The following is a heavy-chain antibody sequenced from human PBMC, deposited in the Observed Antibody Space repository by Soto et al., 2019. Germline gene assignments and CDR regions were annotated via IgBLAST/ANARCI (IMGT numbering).Heavy chain of an antibody. J-gene: IGHJ4*02. CDR1: GASISSGGYS. Sequence: QVQLQESGPGLVKPSQTLSLTCTVSGASISSGGYSWSWIRQHPGKGLEWIGYISNSGTPYSNPPPTSRLTISADPSSTHISLKLTSVTAADTAVYYCARDDCRGGSCLSFWGQGTLVTVSS. CDR3: ARDDCRGGSCLSF. D-gene: IGHD2-15*01. V-gene: IGHV4-31*03. CDR2: ISNSGTP.